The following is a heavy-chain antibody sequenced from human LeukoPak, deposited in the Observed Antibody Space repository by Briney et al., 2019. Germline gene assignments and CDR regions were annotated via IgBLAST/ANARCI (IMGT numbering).Heavy chain of an antibody. Sequence: SETLSLTCTASGGSTSSYYWSWIRQPPGKGLEWIGYIYYSGSTYYNPSLKSRVTISVDTSKNQFSLKLSSVTAADTAVYYCARQVDYSYFDYWGQGTLVTVSS. CDR2: IYYSGST. CDR1: GGSTSSYY. J-gene: IGHJ4*02. D-gene: IGHD2-15*01. CDR3: ARQVDYSYFDY. V-gene: IGHV4-59*04.